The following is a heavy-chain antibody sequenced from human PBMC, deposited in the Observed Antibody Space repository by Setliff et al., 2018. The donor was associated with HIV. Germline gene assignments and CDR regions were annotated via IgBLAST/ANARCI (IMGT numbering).Heavy chain of an antibody. D-gene: IGHD3-22*01. Sequence: ASVKVSCKASGYTFTSYYMHWVRQAPGQGLEWMGWINPNTGNTHYPPSFQGRVTMTRDTSTTTAYMELSSLRSDDTAVYYCAKNYFDTSGWSAVDYWGQGTLVTVSS. V-gene: IGHV1-2*02. CDR2: INPNTGNT. CDR3: AKNYFDTSGWSAVDY. CDR1: GYTFTSYY. J-gene: IGHJ4*02.